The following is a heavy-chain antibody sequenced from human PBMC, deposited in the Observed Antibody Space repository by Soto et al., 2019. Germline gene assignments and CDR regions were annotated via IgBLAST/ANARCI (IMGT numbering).Heavy chain of an antibody. CDR2: IYHSGST. Sequence: PSETLSLTCAVSGGSISSSNWWSWVRQPPGKGLEWIGEIYHSGSTNYNPSLKSRVTISVDKSKNQFSLKLSSVTAADTAVYYCASSKGRITMVRGVRYWFDPWGQGTLVTVS. CDR1: GGSISSSNW. D-gene: IGHD3-10*01. J-gene: IGHJ5*02. CDR3: ASSKGRITMVRGVRYWFDP. V-gene: IGHV4-4*02.